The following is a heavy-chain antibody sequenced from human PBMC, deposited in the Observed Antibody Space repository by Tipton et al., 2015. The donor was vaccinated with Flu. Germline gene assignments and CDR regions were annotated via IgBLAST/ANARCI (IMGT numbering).Heavy chain of an antibody. CDR2: IHPKSGGT. CDR3: VRGYSSWGWVDT. CDR1: GYTFTGYY. D-gene: IGHD1-26*01. J-gene: IGHJ5*02. Sequence: QVQLVQSGAEVKKPGASVKVSCTASGYTFTGYYIHWVRQPPGQGLEWMGWIHPKSGGTNYAQNFQGSVTMTRDTSLRTAYMELNSLISDDTAVFYCVRGYSSWGWVDTWGQGTLVTVSS. V-gene: IGHV1-2*02.